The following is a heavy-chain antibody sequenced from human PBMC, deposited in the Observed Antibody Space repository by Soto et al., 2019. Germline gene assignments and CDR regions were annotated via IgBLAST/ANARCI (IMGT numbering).Heavy chain of an antibody. CDR1: GGSFSDYY. Sequence: QVQLQQWGAGLLKPSETLSLTCAVYGGSFSDYYWTWIRQPPGKGLERIGEINHRGSTNYNPSLTSRFPISIDTPKIQFSLQLRSLTAADPAVYFCARPRGPGAIYNWFDPWGQGTLVTVSS. CDR2: INHRGST. D-gene: IGHD2-21*01. V-gene: IGHV4-34*01. CDR3: ARPRGPGAIYNWFDP. J-gene: IGHJ5*02.